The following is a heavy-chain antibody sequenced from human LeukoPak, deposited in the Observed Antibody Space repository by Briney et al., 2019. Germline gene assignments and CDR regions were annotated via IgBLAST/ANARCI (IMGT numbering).Heavy chain of an antibody. CDR2: INHSGST. D-gene: IGHD6-6*01. CDR1: GGSFSGYY. J-gene: IGHJ6*03. CDR3: ARVAARPDRYHYYYMDV. V-gene: IGHV4-34*01. Sequence: PSETLSLTCAVYGGSFSGYYWSWIRQPPGKGLEWIGEINHSGSTNYNPSLKSRVTISVDTSKNQFSLKLSSVTAADTAVYYCARVAARPDRYHYYYMDVWGKGTTVTVSS.